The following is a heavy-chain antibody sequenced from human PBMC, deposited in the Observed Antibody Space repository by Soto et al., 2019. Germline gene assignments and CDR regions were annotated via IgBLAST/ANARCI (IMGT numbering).Heavy chain of an antibody. V-gene: IGHV3-23*01. J-gene: IGHJ4*02. Sequence: GGSLRLSCAASGFTVSSNYMSWVRQAPGKGLEWVATISATGGSTYYADSVKGRFTISRDNSKNTLYLQMNGLRVEDTAVYYCAKDRLAGNFDYWGQGTQVTVSS. CDR2: ISATGGST. CDR3: AKDRLAGNFDY. CDR1: GFTVSSNY.